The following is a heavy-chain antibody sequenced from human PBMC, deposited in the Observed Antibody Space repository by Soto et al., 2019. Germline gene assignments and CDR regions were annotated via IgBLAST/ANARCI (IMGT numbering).Heavy chain of an antibody. J-gene: IGHJ6*03. V-gene: IGHV3-30*18. CDR2: MSYDGSRK. Sequence: QVQLVESGGGVVQPGGSLRLSCVASGFTFSDFGMHWVRQTPGKGLEWVAAMSYDGSRKYPADSVRGRFTISRDNSKNTLFLQVISLRADDTGVYYRAKDAASRDLVVMVAPTSRVGYHMDVWGKGTTVTVSS. CDR1: GFTFSDFG. CDR3: AKDAASRDLVVMVAPTSRVGYHMDV. D-gene: IGHD2-15*01.